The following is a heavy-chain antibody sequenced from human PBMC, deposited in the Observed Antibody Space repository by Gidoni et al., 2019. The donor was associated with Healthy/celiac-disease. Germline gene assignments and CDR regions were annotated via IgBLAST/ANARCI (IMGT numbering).Heavy chain of an antibody. Sequence: QVQLQQWGAGLLKPSETLSLTCAVYGGSFSGYYWSWIRHPPGKGLEWIGEMNHSGSTNYNPSLKSRVTISVDTSKNQFSLKLSSVTAADTAVYYCARDCSGGSCYYYYGMDVWGQGTTVTVSS. CDR2: MNHSGST. CDR1: GGSFSGYY. D-gene: IGHD2-15*01. J-gene: IGHJ6*02. CDR3: ARDCSGGSCYYYYGMDV. V-gene: IGHV4-34*01.